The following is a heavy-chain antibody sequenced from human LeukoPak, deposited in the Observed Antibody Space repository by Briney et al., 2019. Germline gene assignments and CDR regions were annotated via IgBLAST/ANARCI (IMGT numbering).Heavy chain of an antibody. CDR1: GGSISSGGYY. V-gene: IGHV4-31*02. CDR3: ARVRPADMEPGGVFDY. CDR2: IYYSGST. D-gene: IGHD2-2*01. Sequence: TLSLACTVSGGSISSGGYYWRWIRQHPGKSLEWIGYIYYSGSTYYNPSLKSRVTISVDTSKNQFSLKLSSVTAADTAVYYCARVRPADMEPGGVFDYWGQGTLVTVSS. J-gene: IGHJ4*02.